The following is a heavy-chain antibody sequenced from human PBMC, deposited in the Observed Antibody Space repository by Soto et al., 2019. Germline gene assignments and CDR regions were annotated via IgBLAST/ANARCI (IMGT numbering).Heavy chain of an antibody. CDR2: IDPSDSYI. CDR3: ARLGDCSGGSCFSRYYYHGMDV. V-gene: IGHV5-10-1*01. CDR1: RYSLATYW. J-gene: IGHJ6*02. Sequence: GESLKISCKSSRYSLATYWITWVRQMPGKGLEWMGKIDPSDSYINYSPSFQGRVTISADKSLNTAYLQWSSLEASDTAMYYCARLGDCSGGSCFSRYYYHGMDVWGQGTTVTVSS. D-gene: IGHD2-15*01.